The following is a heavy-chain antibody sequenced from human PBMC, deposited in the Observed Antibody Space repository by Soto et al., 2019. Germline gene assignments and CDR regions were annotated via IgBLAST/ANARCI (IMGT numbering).Heavy chain of an antibody. CDR1: GFTFSSYG. Sequence: GGSLRLSCAASGFTFSSYGMHWVRQAPGKGLEWVAVIWYDGSNKYYADSVKGRFTISRDNSKNTLYLQMNSLRAEDTAVYYCARDNSPPSLRLWFGELSRWGQGTLVTVSS. CDR3: ARDNSPPSLRLWFGELSR. CDR2: IWYDGSNK. D-gene: IGHD3-10*01. V-gene: IGHV3-33*01. J-gene: IGHJ4*02.